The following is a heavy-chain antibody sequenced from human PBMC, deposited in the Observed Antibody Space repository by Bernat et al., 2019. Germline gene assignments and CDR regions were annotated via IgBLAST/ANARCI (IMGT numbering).Heavy chain of an antibody. V-gene: IGHV4-31*03. CDR1: GGSISNGGYY. D-gene: IGHD3-22*01. CDR3: ARDRNYYDSSGYLDD. J-gene: IGHJ4*02. CDR2: IYYSGST. Sequence: QVQLQESGPGLVKPSQTLSLTCTVSGGSISNGGYYWSWIRQHPGKGLEWIGYIYYSGSTYYNPSLKSRVTISVDTSKNQFSLKLSSVTAADTAVYYCARDRNYYDSSGYLDDWGQGTLVTVSS.